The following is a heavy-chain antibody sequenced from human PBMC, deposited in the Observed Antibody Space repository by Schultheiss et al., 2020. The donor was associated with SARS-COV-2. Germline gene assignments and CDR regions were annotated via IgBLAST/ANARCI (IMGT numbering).Heavy chain of an antibody. CDR3: ARSGGYWSSTSLYYFDY. CDR1: GGSFSGYY. Sequence: SETLSLTCAVYGGSFSGYYWSWIRQPPGKGLEWIGEINHSGSTNYNPSLKSRVTISVDTSKNQFSLKLSSVTAADTAVYYCARSGGYWSSTSLYYFDYWGQGTLVTVSS. CDR2: INHSGST. J-gene: IGHJ4*02. D-gene: IGHD2-2*01. V-gene: IGHV4-34*01.